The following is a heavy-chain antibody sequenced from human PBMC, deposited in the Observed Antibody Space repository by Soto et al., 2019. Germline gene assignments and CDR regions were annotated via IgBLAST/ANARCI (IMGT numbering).Heavy chain of an antibody. CDR1: EFTVSSYY. J-gene: IGHJ6*03. Sequence: EVQLVESGGGLVQPGGSLRLSCAASEFTVSSYYMNWVRQAPGKGLEWVSVIYSGGSTYYAGSAKGRFTISRDISRNMVYLQMNSLRAEDTAVYYCAREQWYYMDVWGKGTTVTVSS. CDR3: AREQWYYMDV. CDR2: IYSGGST. V-gene: IGHV3-66*01. D-gene: IGHD6-19*01.